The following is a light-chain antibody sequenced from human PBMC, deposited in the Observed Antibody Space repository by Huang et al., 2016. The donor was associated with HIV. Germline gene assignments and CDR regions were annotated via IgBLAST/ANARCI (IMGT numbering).Light chain of an antibody. Sequence: DVQMTQSQSSLSASVGDTVNISCRTSQSIGSHFNWYQHRPGRAPKLLISVSSTLQNGGPTRFSGSVSRTDFTLTITSLQPEDFATYYCQHSYTTLGYTFGQGTKLEIK. V-gene: IGKV1-39*01. J-gene: IGKJ2*01. CDR1: QSIGSH. CDR2: VSS. CDR3: QHSYTTLGYT.